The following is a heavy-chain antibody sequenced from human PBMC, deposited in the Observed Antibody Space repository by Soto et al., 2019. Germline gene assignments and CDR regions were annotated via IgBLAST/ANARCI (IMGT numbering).Heavy chain of an antibody. CDR1: GNSISGPF. D-gene: IGHD3-3*01. CDR2: THHSGST. CDR3: ARVLGGNLRFLEWLVFDY. J-gene: IGHJ4*02. V-gene: IGHV4-59*11. Sequence: QVQLQESGPGLVKPSETLSLTCTVSGNSISGPFWGWIRQPPGKGLEWIAYTHHSGSTSYSPSLESRVTMSLDTSKNHFSLKLSSVTVADTSVYYCARVLGGNLRFLEWLVFDYWGQGILVTVSS.